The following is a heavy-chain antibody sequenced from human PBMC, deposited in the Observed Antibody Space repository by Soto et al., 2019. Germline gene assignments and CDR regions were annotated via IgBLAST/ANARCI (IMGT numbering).Heavy chain of an antibody. J-gene: IGHJ4*02. CDR3: ARPDSNGWYQN. D-gene: IGHD6-19*01. V-gene: IGHV5-51*01. CDR1: RDSFSNYW. CDR2: INGGDSDT. Sequence: PVESLNSSCRGSRDSFSNYWVAWVLQMPGKGLESMAIINGGDSDTIYSPSFQGQVTVSSDKSIGTAYLQWNSLKSSDTAIYYCARPDSNGWYQNWGQGTTVPVSS.